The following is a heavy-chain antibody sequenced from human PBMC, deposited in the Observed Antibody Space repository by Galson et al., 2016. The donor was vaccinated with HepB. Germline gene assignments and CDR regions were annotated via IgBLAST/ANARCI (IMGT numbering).Heavy chain of an antibody. CDR1: GFTFSNAW. CDR3: SPQLAYCRGGSCYSGWFDP. D-gene: IGHD2-15*01. Sequence: SLRLSCAASGFTFSNAWMTWVRQAPGKGLEWVGRIKSKTDGGTTDYAAPVKGRFNISRDDSKNTLYLQMNSLKTEDTAVYYCSPQLAYCRGGSCYSGWFDPWGQGTLVTVSS. CDR2: IKSKTDGGTT. V-gene: IGHV3-15*01. J-gene: IGHJ5*02.